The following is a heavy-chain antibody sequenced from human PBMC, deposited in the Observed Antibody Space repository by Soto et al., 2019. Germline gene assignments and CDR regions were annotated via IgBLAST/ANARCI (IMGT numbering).Heavy chain of an antibody. J-gene: IGHJ6*02. CDR2: IIPIFDTA. CDR3: AGHSSGVPGYCYGVDV. V-gene: IGHV1-69*12. CDR1: GGTFSSYA. D-gene: IGHD3-22*01. Sequence: QVQLVQSGAEVKKPGSSVKVSCKASGGTFSSYAISWVRQAPGQGLERMGVIIPIFDTADYAQKFQGRVTITADESTNTAYMELSSLRSEDTAVYYCAGHSSGVPGYCYGVDVWGQGTTVTVSS.